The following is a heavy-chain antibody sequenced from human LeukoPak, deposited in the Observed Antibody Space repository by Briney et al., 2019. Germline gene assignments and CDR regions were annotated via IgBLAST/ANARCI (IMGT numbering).Heavy chain of an antibody. CDR2: IIPILGIA. V-gene: IGHV1-69*04. J-gene: IGHJ3*02. CDR1: GYTFTSYF. CDR3: ARDLYSGHEGNAFDI. Sequence: ASVKVSCKTSGYTFTSYFMHWVRQAPGQGLEWMGRIIPILGIANYAQKFQGRVTIIADKSTSTAYMELSSLRSEDTAVYYCARDLYSGHEGNAFDIWGQGTMVTVSS. D-gene: IGHD5-12*01.